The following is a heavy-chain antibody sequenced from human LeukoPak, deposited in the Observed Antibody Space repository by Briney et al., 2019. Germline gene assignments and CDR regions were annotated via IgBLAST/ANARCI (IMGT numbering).Heavy chain of an antibody. CDR3: ARNSVRGMTTVTSNWFDP. CDR2: ISYSGTT. V-gene: IGHV4-59*08. Sequence: SETLSLTCTVSGGSPSSYYWSWIRQPPGKGLEWIGYISYSGTTNYNPSLKSRVTISLVTSKNQFSLKLSSVTAADTAVYYCARNSVRGMTTVTSNWFDPWGQGTLVTVSS. D-gene: IGHD4-17*01. CDR1: GGSPSSYY. J-gene: IGHJ5*02.